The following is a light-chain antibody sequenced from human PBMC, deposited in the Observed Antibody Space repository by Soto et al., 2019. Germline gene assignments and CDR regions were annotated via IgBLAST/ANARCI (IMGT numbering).Light chain of an antibody. J-gene: IGKJ4*01. CDR2: MGS. V-gene: IGKV2-28*01. CDR1: QSLLHSNGYKY. CDR3: MHALQTPGT. Sequence: DIVMTQSPLSLPVTPGEPSSISCRSSQSLLHSNGYKYLDWYLQKPGQSPQLLTYMGSNRDSEVHDRFSGSGSGTDFTLKISRVEAEDVGVYYCMHALQTPGTFGGGTKVEIK.